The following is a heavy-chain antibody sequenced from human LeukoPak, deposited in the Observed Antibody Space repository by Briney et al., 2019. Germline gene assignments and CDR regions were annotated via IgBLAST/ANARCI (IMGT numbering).Heavy chain of an antibody. Sequence: PGGSLRLSCAASGFTFSSYAMHWVRQAPGKGLEWLANILPDGSQKYYVDSVKGRFTISRDNPKNSLYLQINNLRAEDTAVYYCGRLAHNAWYAIDFWGQGTLVTVSS. J-gene: IGHJ4*02. V-gene: IGHV3-7*01. CDR3: GRLAHNAWYAIDF. D-gene: IGHD2-2*01. CDR2: ILPDGSQK. CDR1: GFTFSSYA.